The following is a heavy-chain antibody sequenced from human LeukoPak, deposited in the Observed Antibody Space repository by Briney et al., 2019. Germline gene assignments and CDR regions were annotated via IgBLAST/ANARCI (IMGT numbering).Heavy chain of an antibody. J-gene: IGHJ3*02. CDR3: ARGGDIAATIYAFDI. D-gene: IGHD5-12*01. V-gene: IGHV4-34*01. CDR2: INHSGST. Sequence: SETLSLTCAVSGGSFSDYYWSWIRQPPGKGLEWIGEINHSGSTNYNPSLTGRVTISVDTSKNQFSLKLSSVTAADTAVYYCARGGDIAATIYAFDIWGQGTMVTVSS. CDR1: GGSFSDYY.